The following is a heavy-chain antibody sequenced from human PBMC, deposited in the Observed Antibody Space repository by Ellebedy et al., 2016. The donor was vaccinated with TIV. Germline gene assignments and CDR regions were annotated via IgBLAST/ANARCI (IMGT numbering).Heavy chain of an antibody. CDR1: GFTSSSYG. CDR2: IWYDESNK. CDR3: ARGPEMAHFDY. V-gene: IGHV3-33*01. Sequence: PGGSLSLSCAASGFTSSSYGFPWVPQAPARGLEWVAVIWYDESNKYYADSVKGRFTISRDNSKNTVFLQMNSLRADDTAVYYCARGPEMAHFDYWGQGTLVTVSS. D-gene: IGHD5-24*01. J-gene: IGHJ4*02.